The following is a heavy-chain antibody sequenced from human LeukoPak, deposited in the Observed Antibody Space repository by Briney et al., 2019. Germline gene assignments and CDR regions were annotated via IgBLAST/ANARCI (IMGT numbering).Heavy chain of an antibody. CDR2: INYSGST. Sequence: SETLSLTCTVSGGSISSSPYYWGWIRQPRGKGLEWIGSINYSGSTYYNPSLKSRVTISVDTSKNQFSLKLSSVTAADTAVYYCARQVRESNWFDPWGQGTLVTVSS. J-gene: IGHJ5*02. CDR3: ARQVRESNWFDP. CDR1: GGSISSSPYY. D-gene: IGHD3-10*01. V-gene: IGHV4-39*01.